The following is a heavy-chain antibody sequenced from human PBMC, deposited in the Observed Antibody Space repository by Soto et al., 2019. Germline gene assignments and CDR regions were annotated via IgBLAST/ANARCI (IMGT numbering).Heavy chain of an antibody. CDR3: AKDMSRLRLRLLCPFDS. CDR1: GFRFEDFA. CDR2: ISWNSGNI. D-gene: IGHD5-12*01. J-gene: IGHJ4*02. Sequence: GGSLRLSCAASGFRFEDFAMHWVRLVTGKGLEWVSGISWNSGNIDYADSVKGRFRISRDNAKNSLYLQMNSLRTEDTALYFCAKDMSRLRLRLLCPFDSWGQGTLVTVSS. V-gene: IGHV3-9*01.